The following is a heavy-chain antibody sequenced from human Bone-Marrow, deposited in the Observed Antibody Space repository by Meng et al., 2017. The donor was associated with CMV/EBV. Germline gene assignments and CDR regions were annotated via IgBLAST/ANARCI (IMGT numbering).Heavy chain of an antibody. CDR3: ARAYYDAPPGTK. D-gene: IGHD3-3*01. CDR2: ISSSSSYI. J-gene: IGHJ4*02. CDR1: GFTFSSYS. V-gene: IGHV3-21*01. Sequence: GESLKISCAASGFTFSSYSMNWVRQAPGKGLEWVSSISSSSSYIYYADSVKGRFTISRDNAKNSLYLQMNSLRAEDTAVYYCARAYYDAPPGTKWGQGTLVTASS.